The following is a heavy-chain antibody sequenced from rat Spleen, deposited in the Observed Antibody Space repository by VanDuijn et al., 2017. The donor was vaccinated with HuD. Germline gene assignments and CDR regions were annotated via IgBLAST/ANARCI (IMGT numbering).Heavy chain of an antibody. CDR2: ISYDGSST. CDR3: ARRYYGYTYFDY. Sequence: EVQLVESGGGLVQPGRSLKLSCAASGFTFSNYGMAWVRQAPTKGLEWVATISYDGSSTYYRDSVKGRFSISRDNAKSALSLQMDSLRSEDTATYYCARRYYGYTYFDYWGQGVMVTVSS. CDR1: GFTFSNYG. J-gene: IGHJ2*01. D-gene: IGHD1-6*01. V-gene: IGHV5-29*01.